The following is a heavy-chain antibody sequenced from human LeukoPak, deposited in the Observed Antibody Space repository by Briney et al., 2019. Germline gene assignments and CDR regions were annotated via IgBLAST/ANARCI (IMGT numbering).Heavy chain of an antibody. CDR2: IIPILGIA. D-gene: IGHD3-22*01. J-gene: IGHJ3*02. CDR3: ARDYYDSSGYYAQAFDI. V-gene: IGHV1-69*04. Sequence: SVKVSCKASGGTFSSYAISWVRQAPGQGLEWMGRIIPILGIANYAQKFQGRVTITADTSISTAYMELSSLRSEDTAVYYCARDYYDSSGYYAQAFDIWGQGTMVTVSS. CDR1: GGTFSSYA.